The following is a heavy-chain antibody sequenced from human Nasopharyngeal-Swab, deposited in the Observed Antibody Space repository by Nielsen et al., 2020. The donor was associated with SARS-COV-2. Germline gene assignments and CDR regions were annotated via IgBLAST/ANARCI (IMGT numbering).Heavy chain of an antibody. CDR3: AKSLPYDYGDAKGYYYYYGMDV. V-gene: IGHV3-23*01. Sequence: GGSLRLSCAASGFTFSSYAMSWVRQAPGKGLEWVSAISGSGGSTYYADSVKGRFTISRDNSKNTLYLQMNSLRAEDTAVYYCAKSLPYDYGDAKGYYYYYGMDVWGQGTTVTVSS. J-gene: IGHJ6*02. D-gene: IGHD4-17*01. CDR1: GFTFSSYA. CDR2: ISGSGGST.